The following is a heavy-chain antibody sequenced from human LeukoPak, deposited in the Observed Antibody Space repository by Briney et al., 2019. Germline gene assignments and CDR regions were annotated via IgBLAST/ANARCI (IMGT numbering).Heavy chain of an antibody. CDR1: GGSVTSHY. CDR3: ARPILGQGDYDPQFDY. Sequence: KPSETLSLTCTVSGGSVTSHYWSWIRQPPGKGLEWIGYIHYSGSTNYSPSLKSRVTISVDTSKRQFSLKLTSVTAADTAVYYCARPILGQGDYDPQFDYWGQGTLVTVSS. J-gene: IGHJ4*02. CDR2: IHYSGST. V-gene: IGHV4-59*08. D-gene: IGHD4-17*01.